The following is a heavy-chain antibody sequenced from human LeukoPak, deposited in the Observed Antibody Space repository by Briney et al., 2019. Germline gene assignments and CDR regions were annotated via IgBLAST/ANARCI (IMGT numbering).Heavy chain of an antibody. D-gene: IGHD3-22*01. J-gene: IGHJ6*02. Sequence: GGSLRLSCAASGFSFSNYGMHWVRQAPGKGLEWVAVISFDEKYKNYGDSVKGRFTISRDNSKNTLDLQMNSLRAEDTAVYYCTKGRHQYDLSGYYYTFYYYGMDVWGQGTTVTVSS. CDR3: TKGRHQYDLSGYYYTFYYYGMDV. V-gene: IGHV3-30*18. CDR1: GFSFSNYG. CDR2: ISFDEKYK.